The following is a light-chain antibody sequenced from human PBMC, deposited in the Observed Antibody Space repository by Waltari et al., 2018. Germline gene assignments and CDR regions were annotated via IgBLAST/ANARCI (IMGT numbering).Light chain of an antibody. V-gene: IGKV3-20*01. CDR3: QHYVRLPAT. CDR2: GAS. CDR1: QSVSRS. Sequence: PGERVTLSCRASQSVSRSLAWYQQKPGQAPKLLIYGASTRATGIPDRFTGSGSGTDFSLTISSLEPEDFAIYFCQHYVRLPATFGQGTKVEIK. J-gene: IGKJ1*01.